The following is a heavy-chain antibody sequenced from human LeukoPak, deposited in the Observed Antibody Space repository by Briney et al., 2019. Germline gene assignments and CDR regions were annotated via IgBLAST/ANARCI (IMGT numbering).Heavy chain of an antibody. CDR3: ARHTSGWYDY. D-gene: IGHD6-19*01. Sequence: SETLSLTCAVFGGSVSSPAWWTWVRQPPGKGLEWIGEIYHSGSTSYNPSLKCRVTLSIDKSKNQFSLKVTTVTAADTAVYYCARHTSGWYDYWGQGTLVTVSS. CDR1: GGSVSSPAW. J-gene: IGHJ4*02. V-gene: IGHV4-4*02. CDR2: IYHSGST.